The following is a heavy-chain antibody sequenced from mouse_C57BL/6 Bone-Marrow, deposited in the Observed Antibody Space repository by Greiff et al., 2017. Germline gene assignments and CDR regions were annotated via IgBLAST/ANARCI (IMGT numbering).Heavy chain of an antibody. Sequence: EVQGVESGGGLVQPGGSMKLSCVASGFTFSNYWMNWVRQSPEKGLEWVAQIRLKSDNYATHYAESVKGRFTISRDDSKSSVYLQMNNLRAEDTGIYYCCWVYYFDYWGQGTTLTVSS. CDR1: GFTFSNYW. CDR2: IRLKSDNYAT. J-gene: IGHJ2*01. D-gene: IGHD4-1*01. CDR3: CWVYYFDY. V-gene: IGHV6-3*01.